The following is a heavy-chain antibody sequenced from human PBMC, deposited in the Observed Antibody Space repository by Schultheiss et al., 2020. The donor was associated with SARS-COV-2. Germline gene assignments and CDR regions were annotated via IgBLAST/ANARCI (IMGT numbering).Heavy chain of an antibody. J-gene: IGHJ4*02. D-gene: IGHD3-16*01. CDR3: ARAKVRVDYVWD. Sequence: ETLSLTCAVYGGSFSGYYWSWIRQPPGKGLEWVSRINSDGSSTSYADSVKGRFTISRDNAKNTLYLQMNSLRAEDTAVYYCARAKVRVDYVWDWGQGTLVTVSS. V-gene: IGHV3-74*01. CDR2: INSDGSST. CDR1: GGSFSGYY.